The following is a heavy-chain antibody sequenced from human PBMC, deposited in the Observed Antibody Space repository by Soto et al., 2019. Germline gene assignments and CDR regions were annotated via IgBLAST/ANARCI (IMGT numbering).Heavy chain of an antibody. V-gene: IGHV4-4*07. D-gene: IGHD1-1*01. CDR1: GASISGFY. CDR3: VRDGTKTLRDWFDH. J-gene: IGHJ5*02. CDR2: IYATGTT. Sequence: QLQLQESGPGLVKPSETLSLTCTVSGASISGFYWSWIRKSAGKGLEWIGRIYATGTTDYNPSRRSRVMMSVATSKKQFSLKLRCVTAADTAVYYCVRDGTKTLRDWFDHWGQGISVTVSS.